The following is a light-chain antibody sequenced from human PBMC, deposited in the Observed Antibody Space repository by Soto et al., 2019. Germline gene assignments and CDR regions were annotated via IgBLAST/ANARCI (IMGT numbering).Light chain of an antibody. Sequence: KVPKVLLDAATSLHRLVPSRFSGSGSGTEFTLTISSLQPEDFATYSCLQDYNDPWTFGQGTKVDIK. J-gene: IGKJ1*01. V-gene: IGKV1-6*01. CDR2: AAT. CDR3: LQDYNDPWT.